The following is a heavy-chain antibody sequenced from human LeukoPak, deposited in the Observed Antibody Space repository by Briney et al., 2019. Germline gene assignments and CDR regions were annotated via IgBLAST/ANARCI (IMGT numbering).Heavy chain of an antibody. J-gene: IGHJ4*02. CDR3: ARESPYGDDY. D-gene: IGHD4-17*01. Sequence: PSETLSLTCTVSGGSISSGGYYWSWIRQRPGKGLEWIGYIYYSGSTYYNPSLKSRVTISVDTSKNQFSLKLSSVTAAGTAVYYCARESPYGDDYWGQGTLVTVSS. V-gene: IGHV4-31*03. CDR2: IYYSGST. CDR1: GGSISSGGYY.